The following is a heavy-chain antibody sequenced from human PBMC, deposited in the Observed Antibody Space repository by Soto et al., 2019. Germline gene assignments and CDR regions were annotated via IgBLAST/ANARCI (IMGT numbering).Heavy chain of an antibody. J-gene: IGHJ4*02. V-gene: IGHV4-59*08. D-gene: IGHD4-17*01. CDR1: GASISRYY. Sequence: PTETLSLTCTVSGASISRYYWSWIRQPPGKGLEWIGYISYSGSTDYNPSLKSRVTISADTSKNQFSLKLTSVTAADTAVYYCARNSSGDPFDYLGKGPLVTVSS. CDR2: ISYSGST. CDR3: ARNSSGDPFDY.